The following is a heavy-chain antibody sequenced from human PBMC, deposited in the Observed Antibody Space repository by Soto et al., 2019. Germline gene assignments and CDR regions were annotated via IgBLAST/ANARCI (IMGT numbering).Heavy chain of an antibody. J-gene: IGHJ4*02. CDR2: INGADSVGTATP. V-gene: IGHV3-23*04. CDR1: GFTASSSA. D-gene: IGHD1-26*01. Sequence: EVQLVVSGGGLVQPGGSLTLSCEASGFTASSSAMGWVRRAPGKGLEWVSSINGADSVGTATPYYAESLKGRVTISRDHFKNTLYLQLKSLRPEDTAVYFCAKDGWDVHYFFDYWGQGALVTVSS. CDR3: AKDGWDVHYFFDY.